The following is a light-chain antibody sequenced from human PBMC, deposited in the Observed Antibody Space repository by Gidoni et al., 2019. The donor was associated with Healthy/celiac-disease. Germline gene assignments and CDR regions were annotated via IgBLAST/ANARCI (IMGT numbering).Light chain of an antibody. J-gene: IGKJ1*01. V-gene: IGKV3-20*01. CDR3: QQYGSSPWT. CDR2: GAS. Sequence: VLTPSPGTLSLSPGERATLSCRASQSVSSSYLAWYQQKPGQAPRLLIYGASSRATGIPYRFSGSGSGTDFTLTISRLEPEDFAVYYCQQYGSSPWTFGQWTKVEIK. CDR1: QSVSSSY.